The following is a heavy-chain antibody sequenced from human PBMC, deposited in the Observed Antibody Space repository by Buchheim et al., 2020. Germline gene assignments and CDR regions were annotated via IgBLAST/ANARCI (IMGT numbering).Heavy chain of an antibody. J-gene: IGHJ4*02. Sequence: VQLQQWGAGLLKPSETLSLTCAVYGGSFSAYNWTWIRHPPGRGLEWIGEINHNGVTRYNPSLKSRVTISIDTSKSQFSLKVNPVTAADIGIYYCARPGVNEYYFDYWGQGTL. V-gene: IGHV4-34*01. CDR2: INHNGVT. CDR1: GGSFSAYN. D-gene: IGHD2/OR15-2a*01. CDR3: ARPGVNEYYFDY.